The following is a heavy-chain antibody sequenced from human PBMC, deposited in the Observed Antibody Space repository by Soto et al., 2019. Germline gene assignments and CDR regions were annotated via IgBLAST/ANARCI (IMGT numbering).Heavy chain of an antibody. CDR1: VYNFTSYG. CDR3: ARVVGGLGHWFDP. V-gene: IGHV1-18*01. D-gene: IGHD1-26*01. Sequence: QVQLVQSRAEVKKPGASVQVSCKASVYNFTSYGINWVRQDTRQGPEWMGRSCVYNGKTNYPQKLQGRVTMTTDTSTSKAYMELSSLRSDDTAVYYCARVVGGLGHWFDPWGQGTLVTVSS. CDR2: SCVYNGKT. J-gene: IGHJ5*02.